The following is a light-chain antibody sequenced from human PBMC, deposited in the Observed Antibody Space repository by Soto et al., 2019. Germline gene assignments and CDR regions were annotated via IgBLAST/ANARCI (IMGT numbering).Light chain of an antibody. J-gene: IGKJ4*01. V-gene: IGKV3-11*01. CDR1: QGVSSY. Sequence: EIVLTQSPATLSLSPGDSATLTCRASQGVSSYLAWYQQKPGQAPRLLIYDASSRATGIPARFSGSGSGTDFPLTINSLEPEDFAVYYCQKRSNWPSLTFGGGTKVDIK. CDR3: QKRSNWPSLT. CDR2: DAS.